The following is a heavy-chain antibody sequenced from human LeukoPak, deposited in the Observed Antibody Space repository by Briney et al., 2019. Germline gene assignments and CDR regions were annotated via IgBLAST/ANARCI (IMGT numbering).Heavy chain of an antibody. CDR3: AAGRQLSHDAFDI. CDR1: GYTFTSYD. D-gene: IGHD6-13*01. Sequence: ASVKVSCKASGYTFTSYDINWVRQATGQGLEWMGWMNPNSGNTGYAQKFQGRVTMTRNTSISTAYMELSSLRSEDTAVYYCAAGRQLSHDAFDIWGQGTMVTVSS. V-gene: IGHV1-8*01. J-gene: IGHJ3*02. CDR2: MNPNSGNT.